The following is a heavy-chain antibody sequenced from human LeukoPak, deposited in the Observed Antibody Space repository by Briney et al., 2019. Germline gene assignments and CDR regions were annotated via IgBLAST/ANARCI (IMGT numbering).Heavy chain of an antibody. D-gene: IGHD2-2*01. CDR1: GYTFTDYY. Sequence: GASVTVSFKSSGYTFTDYYMHWVRQAAGQGREWMGWITPNSGGTNYAQKFQGRVTMTRDTSISTAYMELSRLRSDDTAVYYCARDGSTSPHYCYYDGMDVWGQGTTVTVSS. CDR3: ARDGSTSPHYCYYDGMDV. CDR2: ITPNSGGT. V-gene: IGHV1-2*02. J-gene: IGHJ6*02.